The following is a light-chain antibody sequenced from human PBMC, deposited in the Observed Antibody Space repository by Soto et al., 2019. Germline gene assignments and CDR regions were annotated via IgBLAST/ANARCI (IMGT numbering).Light chain of an antibody. CDR2: DAS. Sequence: EIVMTQSPATLSVSPGERATLSCRASETVGSNLAWYKQKRGQSPRLLIYDASTRATGIPARFSGSGSGTDFTLTISSLQSEDFALYYCQQYNYWPRTFGQGSKLEIK. V-gene: IGKV3D-15*01. CDR1: ETVGSN. J-gene: IGKJ2*01. CDR3: QQYNYWPRT.